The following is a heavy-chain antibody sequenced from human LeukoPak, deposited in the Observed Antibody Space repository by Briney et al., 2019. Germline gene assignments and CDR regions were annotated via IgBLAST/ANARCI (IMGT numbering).Heavy chain of an antibody. D-gene: IGHD1-26*01. J-gene: IGHJ4*02. CDR1: GYSFSSYW. V-gene: IGHV5-51*01. CDR3: ARRSGSFQGDYNFDF. Sequence: GESLKISCKGSGYSFSSYWIAWVRQMPGKGLEWMEIIYPGDSDTRYSPSFQGQVTISADRSISTASLQWSSLKASDTAMYYCARRSGSFQGDYNFDFWGQGTLVTVSS. CDR2: IYPGDSDT.